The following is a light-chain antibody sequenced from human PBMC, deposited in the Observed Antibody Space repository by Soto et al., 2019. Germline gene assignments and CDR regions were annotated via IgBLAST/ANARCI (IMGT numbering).Light chain of an antibody. J-gene: IGLJ2*01. V-gene: IGLV2-14*01. Sequence: QSALNQPASVSGSPGQSITISCTGTSSDVGGSDYVSWYQHHPHRAPKLLIYEVINRPSGVSNRFSGSKSGNTASLIISGLQAEDEADYYCSSYTSSSTLVFGGGTKLTVL. CDR1: SSDVGGSDY. CDR2: EVI. CDR3: SSYTSSSTLV.